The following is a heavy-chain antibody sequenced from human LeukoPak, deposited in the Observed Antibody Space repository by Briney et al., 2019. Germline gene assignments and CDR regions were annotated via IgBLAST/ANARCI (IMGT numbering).Heavy chain of an antibody. CDR2: ISTSSSTI. Sequence: GGSLRLSCAASGFTFSSYSMKWVRQAPGKGLEGVSYISTSSSTIYYADSVKGRFTISRDDAKNSLYLQMNSLRAEDTAVYYCARTRVIPATIDYYYYYMDVWGKGTTVTVSS. CDR3: ARTRVIPATIDYYYYYMDV. V-gene: IGHV3-48*01. D-gene: IGHD2-2*01. CDR1: GFTFSSYS. J-gene: IGHJ6*03.